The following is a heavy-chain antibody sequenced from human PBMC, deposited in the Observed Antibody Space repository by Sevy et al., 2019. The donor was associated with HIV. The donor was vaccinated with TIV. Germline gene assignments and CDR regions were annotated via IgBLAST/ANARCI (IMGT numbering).Heavy chain of an antibody. Sequence: GGSLRLSCAASGFTFSSYGMHWVRQAPGKGLEWVAVITYDGSNKYYANSVKGRFTISRDNSKNTLYLQMNSLRAEDTAVYYCAKDRTCTVGGLEYWGQGTLVTVSS. V-gene: IGHV3-30*18. CDR3: AKDRTCTVGGLEY. CDR1: GFTFSSYG. CDR2: ITYDGSNK. J-gene: IGHJ4*02. D-gene: IGHD3-16*01.